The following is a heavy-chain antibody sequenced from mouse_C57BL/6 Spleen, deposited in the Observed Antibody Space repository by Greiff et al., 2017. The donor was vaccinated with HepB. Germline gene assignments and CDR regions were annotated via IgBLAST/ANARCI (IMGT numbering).Heavy chain of an antibody. CDR3: ARAGVYYYGSSHWYFDV. CDR2: ISSGSSTI. CDR1: GFTFSDYG. D-gene: IGHD1-1*01. Sequence: EVMLVESGGGLVKPGGSLKLSCAASGFTFSDYGMHWVRQAPEKGLEWVAYISSGSSTIYYADTVKGRFTISRDNAKNTLFLQMTSLRSEDTAMYYCARAGVYYYGSSHWYFDVWGTGTTVTVSS. J-gene: IGHJ1*03. V-gene: IGHV5-17*01.